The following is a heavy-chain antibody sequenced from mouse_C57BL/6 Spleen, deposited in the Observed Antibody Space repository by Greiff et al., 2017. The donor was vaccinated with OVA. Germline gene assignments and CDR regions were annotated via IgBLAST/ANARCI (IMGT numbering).Heavy chain of an antibody. V-gene: IGHV1-81*01. CDR2: IYPRSGNT. Sequence: QVQLKQSGAELVRPGASVKLSCKASGYTFTSYGISWVKQRTGQGLEWIGEIYPRSGNTYYNEKFKGKATMTADKSSSTAYMELRSLTSEDTAVYFGATVAYDYDVDYALDYWGQGTSVTVSS. J-gene: IGHJ4*01. D-gene: IGHD2-4*01. CDR1: GYTFTSYG. CDR3: ATVAYDYDVDYALDY.